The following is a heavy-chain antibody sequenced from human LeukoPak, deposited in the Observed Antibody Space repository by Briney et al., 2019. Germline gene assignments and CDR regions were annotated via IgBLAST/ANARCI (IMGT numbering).Heavy chain of an antibody. Sequence: SETLSLTCTVSGGSISSHYWSWIRQPPGKGLEWIGHIYYSGSTNYNPSLKSRVTISVDTSKNQFSLKLSSVTAADTAVYYCARGGYCSSTSCYGGYNWFDPWGQGTLVTVSS. J-gene: IGHJ5*02. CDR3: ARGGYCSSTSCYGGYNWFDP. CDR1: GGSISSHY. D-gene: IGHD2-2*01. CDR2: IYYSGST. V-gene: IGHV4-59*11.